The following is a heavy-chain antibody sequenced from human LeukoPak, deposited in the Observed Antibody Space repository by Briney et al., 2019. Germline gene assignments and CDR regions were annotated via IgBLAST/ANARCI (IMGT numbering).Heavy chain of an antibody. CDR1: GFTFSSYW. Sequence: PGGSLRLSCAASGFTFSSYWMSWVRQAPGKGLEWVANIKRDGSEKSYVDSVKGRFTISRDNTKNSLYLQMNSLRAEDTAVYFCAREWVGPSFDYWGQGTLVTVSS. CDR2: IKRDGSEK. CDR3: AREWVGPSFDY. D-gene: IGHD1-26*01. J-gene: IGHJ4*02. V-gene: IGHV3-7*01.